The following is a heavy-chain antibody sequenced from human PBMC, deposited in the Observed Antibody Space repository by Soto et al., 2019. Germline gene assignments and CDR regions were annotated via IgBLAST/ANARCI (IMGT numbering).Heavy chain of an antibody. CDR1: GFTFTIAW. D-gene: IGHD3-22*01. CDR2: IKSKTDGGTP. Sequence: GGSLRLSFAASGFTFTIAWINWVRQAPGKGLEWVGRIKSKTDGGTPDFAAPVRGRFAISRDDSKSMVYLQMSSLKTEDTAVYYCTTDLDYDSSGYPVDYWGQGTLVTVSS. V-gene: IGHV3-15*07. CDR3: TTDLDYDSSGYPVDY. J-gene: IGHJ4*02.